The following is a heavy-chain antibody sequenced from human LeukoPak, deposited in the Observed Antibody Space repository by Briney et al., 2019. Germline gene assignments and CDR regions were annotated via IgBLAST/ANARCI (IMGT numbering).Heavy chain of an antibody. Sequence: SQTLSLTCTVSGGSISSGSYYWSWIRQPAGKGLEWIGRIYTSGSTNYNPSLKSRVTISVDTSKNQFSLKLSSVTAADTAVYYCAREGRGEGPFDYWGQGTLVTVSS. J-gene: IGHJ4*02. CDR3: AREGRGEGPFDY. D-gene: IGHD3-10*01. V-gene: IGHV4-61*02. CDR1: GGSISSGSYY. CDR2: IYTSGST.